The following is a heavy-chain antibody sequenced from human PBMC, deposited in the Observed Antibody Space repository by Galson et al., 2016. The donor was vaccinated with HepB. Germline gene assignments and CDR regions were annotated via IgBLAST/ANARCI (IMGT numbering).Heavy chain of an antibody. CDR3: ARLGTTVISYYYHGMDG. V-gene: IGHV3-30*14. Sequence: SLRLSCAASGFTFNNSAMHWVRQAPGKGLEWVAVISYHGSNKYYADSVKGRVTISRDNSQNTLSLPMNSLRDEDTAVSYCARLGTTVISYYYHGMDGWGQGTTVTVSS. CDR1: GFTFNNSA. D-gene: IGHD4-17*01. CDR2: ISYHGSNK. J-gene: IGHJ6*02.